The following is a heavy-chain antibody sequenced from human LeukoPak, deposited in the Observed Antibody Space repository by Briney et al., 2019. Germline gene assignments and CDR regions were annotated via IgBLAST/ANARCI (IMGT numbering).Heavy chain of an antibody. V-gene: IGHV3-33*01. CDR2: IWYDGSNK. D-gene: IGHD2/OR15-2a*01. J-gene: IGHJ4*02. CDR3: AREGPRGNSQFDY. Sequence: GGSLRLSCAASGFTFSNYGMHWVRQAPGKGLEWVALIWYDGSNKYYTDSVKGRLTISRDNSKDTLFLQMNGLRAEDTAVYYCAREGPRGNSQFDYWGQGTLVTVSS. CDR1: GFTFSNYG.